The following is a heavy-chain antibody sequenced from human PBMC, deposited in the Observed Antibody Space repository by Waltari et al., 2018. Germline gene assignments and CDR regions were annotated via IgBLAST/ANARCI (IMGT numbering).Heavy chain of an antibody. V-gene: IGHV3-30*18. CDR3: AKDLSGKYIFDY. J-gene: IGHJ4*02. D-gene: IGHD1-26*01. CDR1: GFTFSHYE. CDR2: ISRDVSRK. Sequence: QVQLVASGGAVVPPGRSLRLSVGVSGFTFSHYEMNWVRQAPGKGLEWVAFISRDVSRKYFADSVKGRFTVSRDNSKDTLYLQMNSLRPEDTAVYYCAKDLSGKYIFDYWGQGTLVTVSS.